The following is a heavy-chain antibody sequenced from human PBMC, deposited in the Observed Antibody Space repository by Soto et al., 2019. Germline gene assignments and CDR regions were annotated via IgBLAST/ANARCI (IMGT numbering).Heavy chain of an antibody. CDR2: IYSGGTT. D-gene: IGHD3-22*01. Sequence: EVQLVQSGGGLVQPGGSPRLSCVVSGLSVSSNYMSWVRQAPGKGLEWVSFIYSGGTTYYADSVKGRFTISRDISKNTLYLQMNSLRAEDTAVYYCARVIPNYYDNRIIRELDYWGQGTLITVSS. V-gene: IGHV3-66*01. J-gene: IGHJ4*02. CDR1: GLSVSSNY. CDR3: ARVIPNYYDNRIIRELDY.